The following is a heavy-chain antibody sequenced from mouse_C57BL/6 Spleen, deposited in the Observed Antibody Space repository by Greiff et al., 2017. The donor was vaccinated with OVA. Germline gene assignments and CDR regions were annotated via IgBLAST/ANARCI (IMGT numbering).Heavy chain of an antibody. Sequence: EVKLMESGGGLVKPGGSLKLSCAASGFTFSSYAMSWVRQTPEKRLEWVATISDGGSYTYYPDNVKGRFTISRDNAKNNLYLQMSHLKSEDTAMYYCARGITTVVVPYWYFDVWGTGTTVTVSS. V-gene: IGHV5-4*03. CDR2: ISDGGSYT. CDR3: ARGITTVVVPYWYFDV. J-gene: IGHJ1*03. D-gene: IGHD1-1*01. CDR1: GFTFSSYA.